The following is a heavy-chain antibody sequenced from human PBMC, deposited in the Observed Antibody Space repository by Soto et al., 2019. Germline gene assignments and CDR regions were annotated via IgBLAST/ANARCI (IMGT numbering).Heavy chain of an antibody. CDR1: GGSISSGGYS. V-gene: IGHV4-30-4*07. J-gene: IGHJ4*02. CDR3: ARASTTVTTLDY. D-gene: IGHD4-17*01. CDR2: VFYSGST. Sequence: LSLTCAVSGGSISSGGYSWSWIRQPPGKGLEWIGYVFYSGSTYYNPSLKSRVTISVDTSKNQFSLKLTSVTAADTAVYYCARASTTVTTLDYWGQGTLVTVS.